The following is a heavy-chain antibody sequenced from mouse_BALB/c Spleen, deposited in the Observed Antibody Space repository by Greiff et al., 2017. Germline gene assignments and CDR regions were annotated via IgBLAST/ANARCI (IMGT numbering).Heavy chain of an antibody. Sequence: QVHVKQSGPGLVQPSQSLSITCTVSGFSLTSYGVHWVRQSPGKGLEWLGVIWSGGSTDYNAAFISRLSISKDNSKSQVFFKMNSLQANDTAIYYCARIRSYWYFDVWGAGTTVTVSS. J-gene: IGHJ1*01. CDR2: IWSGGST. CDR3: ARIRSYWYFDV. CDR1: GFSLTSYG. V-gene: IGHV2-2*02.